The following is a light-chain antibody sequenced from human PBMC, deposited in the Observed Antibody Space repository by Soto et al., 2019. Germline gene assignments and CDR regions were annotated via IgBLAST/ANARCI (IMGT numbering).Light chain of an antibody. CDR2: GAS. CDR3: QQLSNWPSIT. J-gene: IGKJ5*01. Sequence: EIVLTQSPGTLSLSPGERATLSCRASQSVSSNLAWYQQKPGQAPRLLIYGASTRATGIPARFSGSGSGTEFTLTISSLEPEDFAVYYCQQLSNWPSITVGQGTRLEI. CDR1: QSVSSN. V-gene: IGKV3-11*01.